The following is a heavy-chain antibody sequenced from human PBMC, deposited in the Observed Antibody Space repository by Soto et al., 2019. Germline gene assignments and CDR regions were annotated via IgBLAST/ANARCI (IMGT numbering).Heavy chain of an antibody. CDR1: GGTIGDYS. CDR2: IFYRGET. V-gene: IGHV4-59*13. Sequence: SETLSLTCSVSGGTIGDYSWNLIRQPPGKGLEWLGYIFYRGETKCNPSHSLWSRVSISTSNNKVSLTLTSVTAAETAVYFCARGSNRNVEGHIVWGPGTRVTVSS. D-gene: IGHD3-16*02. CDR3: ARGSNRNVEGHIV. J-gene: IGHJ4*02.